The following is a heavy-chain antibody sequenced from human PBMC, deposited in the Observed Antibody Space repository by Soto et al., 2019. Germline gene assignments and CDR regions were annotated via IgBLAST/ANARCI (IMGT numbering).Heavy chain of an antibody. CDR2: IYYNGNT. Sequence: QVQLQQSGPGLVRPSETLSLSYTVSGDSVSSGDYYWNWVRQPPGKGLEWIGNIYYNGNTNYNPSLRGRLTLSLETSKNQFSLKLTSVTVADTAVYYCTRYSGSYSADYWGQGALVTVSS. D-gene: IGHD1-26*01. J-gene: IGHJ4*02. CDR3: TRYSGSYSADY. CDR1: GDSVSSGDYY. V-gene: IGHV4-61*08.